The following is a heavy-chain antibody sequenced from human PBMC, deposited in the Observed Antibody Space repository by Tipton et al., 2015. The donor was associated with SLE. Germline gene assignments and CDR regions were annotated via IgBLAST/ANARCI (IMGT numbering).Heavy chain of an antibody. V-gene: IGHV1-2*02. J-gene: IGHJ3*02. D-gene: IGHD2/OR15-2a*01. CDR3: AKYEKGAAFDI. CDR2: IDPNSGGT. Sequence: QLVQSGAEVKKPGASVKVSCKASGYTFTAYYVQWVRQASGQGLEWMGWIDPNSGGTVYAPNFQGRVTMTRDTSISTAYMELTSLRSEDTAVYYCAKYEKGAAFDIWGQGTMVTVSS. CDR1: GYTFTAYY.